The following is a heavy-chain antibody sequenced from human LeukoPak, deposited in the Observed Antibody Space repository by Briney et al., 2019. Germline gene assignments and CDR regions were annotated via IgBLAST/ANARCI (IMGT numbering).Heavy chain of an antibody. CDR2: IKTDGSEK. V-gene: IGHV3-7*03. J-gene: IGHJ5*02. CDR3: ARDYTGYFP. CDR1: GFTFISYW. Sequence: HGGSLRLSCETSGFTFISYWMSWVRQAPGKGLEWVANIKTDGSEKHYVDSVKGRFTISRDNAKNSLYLQMNSLRAEDTAVYYCARDYTGYFPWGQGTLVIVSS. D-gene: IGHD3-9*01.